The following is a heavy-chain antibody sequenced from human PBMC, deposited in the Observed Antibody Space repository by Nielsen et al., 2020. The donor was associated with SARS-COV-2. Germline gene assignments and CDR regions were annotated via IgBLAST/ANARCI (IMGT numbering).Heavy chain of an antibody. D-gene: IGHD4-17*01. V-gene: IGHV3-23*01. CDR2: IGVSGGGT. CDR3: ATWGTYGDLDAFHF. J-gene: IGHJ3*01. CDR1: GFTFSNFA. Sequence: GESLKISCAASGFTFSNFAMNWVRQAPGKGLEWVSTIGVSGGGTYYADSLKGRFIISRDNSKNTLYLQMNSLRAEDTAVYYCATWGTYGDLDAFHFWGQGTMVTVSS.